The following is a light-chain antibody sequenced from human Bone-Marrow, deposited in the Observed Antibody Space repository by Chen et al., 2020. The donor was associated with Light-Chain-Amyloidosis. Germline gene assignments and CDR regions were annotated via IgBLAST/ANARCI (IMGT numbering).Light chain of an antibody. CDR2: DDS. CDR1: NIGSTS. J-gene: IGLJ3*02. V-gene: IGLV3-21*02. Sequence: SYVLTQPSSVSVAPGQTATIACGGHNIGSTSVHWYQQTPGQAPLLFVYDDSDRPSGIPERLSGSNSGHTATLTISRVEAGDEADYYCQVWDRRSDRPVFGGGTKLTVL. CDR3: QVWDRRSDRPV.